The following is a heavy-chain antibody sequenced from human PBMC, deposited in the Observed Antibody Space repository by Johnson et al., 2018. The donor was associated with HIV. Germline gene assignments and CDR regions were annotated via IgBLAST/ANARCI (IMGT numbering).Heavy chain of an antibody. V-gene: IGHV3-20*04. CDR3: AKNLGYSYGSPDAFDI. J-gene: IGHJ3*02. CDR1: GFTFDDHD. D-gene: IGHD5-18*01. Sequence: VQLVESGGGVVRPGGSLRLSCAASGFTFDDHDMSWVRQAPGKGLEWVSGINWNGGSTYYAESVKGQFTISRENSKNTPYLQMNSLKAEDTAVYYCAKNLGYSYGSPDAFDIWGQGTMVTVSS. CDR2: INWNGGST.